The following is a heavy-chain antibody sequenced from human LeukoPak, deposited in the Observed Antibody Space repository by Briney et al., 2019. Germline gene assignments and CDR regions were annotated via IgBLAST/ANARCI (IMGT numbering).Heavy chain of an antibody. CDR1: GFTFSNYP. V-gene: IGHV3-23*01. J-gene: IGHJ4*02. CDR3: ARDTVLLWFGEALDY. CDR2: ISGSGSNT. Sequence: GGSLRLSCAASGFTFSNYPMSWVRQAPGQGLEWVSTISGSGSNTYYADSVKGRFTISRDNSKNTVFLQMNSLRAEDTAVYYCARDTVLLWFGEALDYWGQGTLVTVSS. D-gene: IGHD3-10*01.